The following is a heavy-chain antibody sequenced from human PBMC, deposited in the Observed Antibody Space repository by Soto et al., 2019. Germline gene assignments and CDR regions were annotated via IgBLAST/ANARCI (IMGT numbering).Heavy chain of an antibody. CDR1: GGSFSGYY. CDR3: ASGPGVYYGSGSILNWSDP. V-gene: IGHV4-34*01. CDR2: INHSGST. J-gene: IGHJ5*02. D-gene: IGHD3-10*01. Sequence: SETLSLTCAVYGGSFSGYYWSWIRQPPGKGLEWIGEINHSGSTNYNPSRKSRVTTPVDTSKNQFTLKLTSVTAADTAVYSWASGPGVYYGSGSILNWSDPWGLGTLVT.